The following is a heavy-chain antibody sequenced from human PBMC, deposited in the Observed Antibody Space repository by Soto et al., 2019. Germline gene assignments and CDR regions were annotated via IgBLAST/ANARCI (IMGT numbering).Heavy chain of an antibody. CDR3: AKDSNKYSSSLRGRYFDY. CDR1: GFPFSGYV. D-gene: IGHD4-4*01. V-gene: IGHV3-23*01. Sequence: GSLRLSCAASGFPFSGYVMSWVRQAPGKGLEWVSGISGGGSNTFYADYVKGRFTISRDNSKNTLLLQMNSLGAEDTAVYYCAKDSNKYSSSLRGRYFDYWGQGIGVTVSS. CDR2: ISGGGSNT. J-gene: IGHJ4*02.